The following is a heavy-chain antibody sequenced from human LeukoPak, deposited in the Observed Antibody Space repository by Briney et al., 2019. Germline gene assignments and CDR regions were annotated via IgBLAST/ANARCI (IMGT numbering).Heavy chain of an antibody. Sequence: SETLSLTSTVSGGSISSYYWSWIRQPAGKGPEWIGRIYSSGRTDYNPSLKSRVTMSVDTSKNQFSLKLSSVTDADTAVYYCARMYSGTYGGIDYWGQGTLVTVAS. CDR2: IYSSGRT. CDR1: GGSISSYY. CDR3: ARMYSGTYGGIDY. D-gene: IGHD1-26*01. J-gene: IGHJ4*02. V-gene: IGHV4-4*07.